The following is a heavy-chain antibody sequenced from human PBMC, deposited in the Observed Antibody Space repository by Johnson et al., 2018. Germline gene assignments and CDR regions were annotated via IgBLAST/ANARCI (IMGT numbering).Heavy chain of an antibody. J-gene: IGHJ3*02. D-gene: IGHD4-17*01. V-gene: IGHV3-49*04. CDR3: TRDRGVHDYGDLDAFDI. CDR1: GFTFRSYG. Sequence: VQLVESGGGVVQPGRSLRLSCAASGFTFRSYGMHWVRQAPGKGLEWVGFIRSKAYGGTTEYAASVKGRFTISRDDSKSIAYLQMNSLKTEDTAVYYCTRDRGVHDYGDLDAFDIWGQGTMVTVSS. CDR2: IRSKAYGGTT.